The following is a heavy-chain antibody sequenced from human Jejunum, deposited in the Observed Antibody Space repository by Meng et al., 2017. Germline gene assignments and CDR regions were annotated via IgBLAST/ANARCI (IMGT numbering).Heavy chain of an antibody. CDR2: IYHSGDT. CDR3: ARDWGCRDGYCFSGLLEF. CDR1: GDSISSNNR. D-gene: IGHD2-15*01. J-gene: IGHJ4*02. V-gene: IGHV4-4*02. Sequence: QVQLQESGPGLVRPSGTLTLTCSVPGDSISSNNRWTLVRQPPGRGLEWIGEIYHSGDTNYNPSLTSPVTISVDKSKNQFTLRLNSVTAADTAIYYCARDWGCRDGYCFSGLLEFWGQGILVTVSS.